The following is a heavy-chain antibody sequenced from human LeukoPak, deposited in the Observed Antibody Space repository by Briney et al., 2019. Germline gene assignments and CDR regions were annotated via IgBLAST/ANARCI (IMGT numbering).Heavy chain of an antibody. Sequence: QVQLQESGPGLVKPSQTLSLTCPVSGCTISSGDYYWSWIHDPSGKGLEWIGYIYYSGSTYYNPSLKSRVTISVDTSKNQFSLKLSSVTAADTAVYYCASRSGTGGFDIWGQGTMVTVSS. D-gene: IGHD1-26*01. CDR2: IYYSGST. CDR3: ASRSGTGGFDI. V-gene: IGHV4-30-4*08. CDR1: GCTISSGDYY. J-gene: IGHJ3*02.